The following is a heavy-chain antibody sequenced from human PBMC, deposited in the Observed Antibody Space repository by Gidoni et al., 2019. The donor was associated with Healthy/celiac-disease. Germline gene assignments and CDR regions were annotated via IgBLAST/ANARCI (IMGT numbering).Heavy chain of an antibody. CDR2: ISYDGSNK. J-gene: IGHJ4*02. D-gene: IGHD2-15*01. Sequence: QVQLVESGGGVVQPGRSLRLSCAATGFTFSSYGMHWVRQAPGKGLEWVAVISYDGSNKYYADSVKGRFTISRDNSNNPLYLQMNSLRAEDTAVYYCAKEYRLVVVAATPVGLDYWGQGTLVTVSS. V-gene: IGHV3-30*18. CDR1: GFTFSSYG. CDR3: AKEYRLVVVAATPVGLDY.